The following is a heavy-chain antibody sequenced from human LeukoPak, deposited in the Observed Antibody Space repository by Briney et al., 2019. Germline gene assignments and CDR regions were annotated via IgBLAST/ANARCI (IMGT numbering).Heavy chain of an antibody. CDR3: AKERMITFVEIIVPEGTFDY. J-gene: IGHJ4*02. CDR1: GFTFSSYR. Sequence: GRSLRLSCAATGFTFSSYRMHWVRQAPGKGLEWVAIIWYDGSNTYYADPVKGRFTISRDNSKSMLYLQMNSLRAEGTAVYYCAKERMITFVEIIVPEGTFDYWGQGTLVTVSS. V-gene: IGHV3-33*03. CDR2: IWYDGSNT. D-gene: IGHD3-16*02.